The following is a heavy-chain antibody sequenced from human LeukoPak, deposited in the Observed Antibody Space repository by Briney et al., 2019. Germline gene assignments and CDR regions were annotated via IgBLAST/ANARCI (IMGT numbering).Heavy chain of an antibody. CDR2: IIPIFGTA. CDR3: ARGVAGRYYFDY. V-gene: IGHV1-69*01. J-gene: IGHJ4*02. CDR1: GGTFSIYA. Sequence: SVKVSCTASGGTFSIYAISWVRQAPGQGLEWMGGIIPIFGTANYAQKFQGRVTITADESTSTAYMELSSLRSEDTAVYYCARGVAGRYYFDYWGQGTLVTVSS. D-gene: IGHD3-10*01.